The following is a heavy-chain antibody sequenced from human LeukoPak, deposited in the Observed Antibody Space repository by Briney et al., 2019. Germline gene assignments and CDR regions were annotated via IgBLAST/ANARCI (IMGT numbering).Heavy chain of an antibody. CDR3: ARDDIVVVPAANVGDY. V-gene: IGHV1-2*02. CDR2: INPNSGGT. Sequence: ASVKVSCKASGYTFTGYYMHWVRQAPGQVLEWMGWINPNSGGTNYAQKFQGRVTMTRDTSISTAYMELSRLRSDDTAVYYCARDDIVVVPAANVGDYWGQGTPVTVSS. CDR1: GYTFTGYY. J-gene: IGHJ4*02. D-gene: IGHD2-2*01.